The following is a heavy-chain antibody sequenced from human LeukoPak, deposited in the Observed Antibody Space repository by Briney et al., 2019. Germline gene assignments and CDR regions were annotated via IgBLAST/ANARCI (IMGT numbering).Heavy chain of an antibody. CDR2: ISGSGDAI. D-gene: IGHD3-22*01. Sequence: GGSLRLSCVVSGFRFSDYYMSGIRQTPGKGLELISYISGSGDAIYYTDSVKGRFTISRDNAKNSLYLQLDNLSAEDTAFYYCASLYDSTGFCFDYWGQGALVTVS. CDR3: ASLYDSTGFCFDY. J-gene: IGHJ4*02. V-gene: IGHV3-11*01. CDR1: GFRFSDYY.